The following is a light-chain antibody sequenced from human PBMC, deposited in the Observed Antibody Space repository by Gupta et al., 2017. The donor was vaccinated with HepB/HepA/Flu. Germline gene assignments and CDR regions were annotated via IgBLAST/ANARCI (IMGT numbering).Light chain of an antibody. CDR1: SGPATYA. Sequence: QLVLTQSPSVPVHLRSSFKLTCPLSSGPATYAIAWHQQQSEKGPRYLMKVNSDGSHSKGDGIPDRFSGSSSGAERYLIISSLQSEDEADYYCQTWGTGIWVFGGGTKLTVL. CDR3: QTWGTGIWV. J-gene: IGLJ3*02. CDR2: VNSDGSH. V-gene: IGLV4-69*01.